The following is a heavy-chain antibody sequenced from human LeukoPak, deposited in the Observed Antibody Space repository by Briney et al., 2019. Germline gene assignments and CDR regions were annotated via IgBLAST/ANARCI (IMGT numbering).Heavy chain of an antibody. D-gene: IGHD5-18*01. Sequence: SETLSLTCTVSGGSISSSSYYWGWIRQPPGKRLEWIGSIYYSGSTYYNPSLKSRVTISVDTSKNQFSLKLSSVTAADTAVYYCARPSGYSYGPHAFDIWGQGTMVTVSS. CDR1: GGSISSSSYY. V-gene: IGHV4-39*07. J-gene: IGHJ3*02. CDR2: IYYSGST. CDR3: ARPSGYSYGPHAFDI.